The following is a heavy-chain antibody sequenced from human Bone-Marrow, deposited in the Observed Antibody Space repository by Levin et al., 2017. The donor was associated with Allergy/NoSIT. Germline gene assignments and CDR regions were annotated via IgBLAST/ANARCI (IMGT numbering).Heavy chain of an antibody. V-gene: IGHV1-18*01. CDR2: ISAYYGNT. CDR1: AYRFINYG. J-gene: IGHJ4*02. CDR3: ARAGRTTVAVFPLDF. Sequence: PGESLKISCKASAYRFINYGISWVRQAPGQGLEWMGWISAYYGNTNYAQKFQGRVTMTTDTSTSTAYMEMLSLTSDDTAVYYCARAGRTTVAVFPLDFWGQGTLVTVSS. D-gene: IGHD4-23*01.